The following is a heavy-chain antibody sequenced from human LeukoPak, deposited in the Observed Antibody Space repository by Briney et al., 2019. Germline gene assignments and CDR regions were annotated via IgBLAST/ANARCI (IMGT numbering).Heavy chain of an antibody. J-gene: IGHJ4*02. CDR1: GLTFRSYA. D-gene: IGHD6-13*01. V-gene: IGHV3-7*01. CDR3: ARKSGSWRFFWDY. Sequence: GGSLRLSCAASGLTFRSYAMSWVRQAPGKGLEWVASIKQDGSETYYVDSVKGRFTISRDNAKNSLLLEVNSLRAEDTAVYYCARKSGSWRFFWDYWGQGTLVTVSS. CDR2: IKQDGSET.